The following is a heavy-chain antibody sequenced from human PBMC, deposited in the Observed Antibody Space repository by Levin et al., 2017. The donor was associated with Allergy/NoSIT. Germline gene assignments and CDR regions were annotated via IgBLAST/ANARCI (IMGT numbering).Heavy chain of an antibody. CDR3: ARDGSWDQISTGYYFDF. J-gene: IGHJ4*02. CDR2: IGPDNGNT. CDR1: GYTFSSYG. V-gene: IGHV1-18*01. Sequence: ASVKISCKASGYTFSSYGITWVRQAPGQGLEWMGWIGPDNGNTKSEQKFQGRVTMTRDTSTNTAYMELTSLKSDDTAVYYCARDGSWDQISTGYYFDFWGQGTLVTVSS. D-gene: IGHD3-9*01.